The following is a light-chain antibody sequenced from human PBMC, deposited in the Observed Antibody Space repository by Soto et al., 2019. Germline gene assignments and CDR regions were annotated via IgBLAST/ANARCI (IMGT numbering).Light chain of an antibody. V-gene: IGKV3-20*01. J-gene: IGKJ4*01. CDR2: RTS. CDR3: QQYGSAPLT. CDR1: QTISTY. Sequence: EIVLTQSPATLSLSPGERATLSCRASQTISTYLAWYQQKPGQAPRLLIYRTSSRATGIPDRFSGSGSGTDFTLTISRLEPEDFAVYFCQQYGSAPLTFGGGTKVDI.